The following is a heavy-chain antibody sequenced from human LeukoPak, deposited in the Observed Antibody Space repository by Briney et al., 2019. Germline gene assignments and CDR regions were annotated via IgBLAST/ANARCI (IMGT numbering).Heavy chain of an antibody. Sequence: GGSLRPSCAASGFTFRDYWMTWVRQAPGKGLEWVANIKRDGSEKYYVDSVRGRFIISRDNAKNSLYLQMNGLRVEDTAVYYCARDQYELRSYYYGMDAWGKGTTVSVSS. V-gene: IGHV3-7*03. CDR1: GFTFRDYW. D-gene: IGHD2-2*01. CDR2: IKRDGSEK. CDR3: ARDQYELRSYYYGMDA. J-gene: IGHJ6*04.